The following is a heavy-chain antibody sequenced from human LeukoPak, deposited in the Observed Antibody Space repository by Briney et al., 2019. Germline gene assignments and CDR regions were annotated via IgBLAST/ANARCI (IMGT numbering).Heavy chain of an antibody. CDR1: GVTFSSFT. J-gene: IGHJ4*02. V-gene: IGHV3-48*02. CDR3: VRDHAFSFDY. CDR2: IGPTT. D-gene: IGHD2-2*01. Sequence: GGSLRLSCAASGVTFSSFTMNWVRQAPGKELEWISYIGPTTSYADSLQGRFTISRDNAKNSLYLQMNSLRDEDTAVYYCVRDHAFSFDYWGLGTLVTVSS.